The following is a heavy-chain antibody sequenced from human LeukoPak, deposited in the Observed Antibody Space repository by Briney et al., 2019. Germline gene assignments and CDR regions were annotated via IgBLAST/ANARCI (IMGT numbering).Heavy chain of an antibody. D-gene: IGHD4-23*01. J-gene: IGHJ4*02. Sequence: GRSLRLSCAASGFIFSNYALHWVRQAPGKGLEWVAVISYDGSNDYYADSVKGRFTISRDNSGNMLYLQMNSLRAEDTAVYYCAKVRTVLTPSDPFDYWGQGTLVAVSS. CDR3: AKVRTVLTPSDPFDY. CDR2: ISYDGSND. CDR1: GFIFSNYA. V-gene: IGHV3-30-3*01.